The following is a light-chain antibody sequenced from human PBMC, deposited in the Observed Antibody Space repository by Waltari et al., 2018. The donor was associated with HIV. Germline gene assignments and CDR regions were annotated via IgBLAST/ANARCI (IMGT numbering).Light chain of an antibody. V-gene: IGKV4-1*01. Sequence: DIMITQSPDSLTVSLCERAPLTSRFSQIVLYGSDNKNYLAWYQQKPGQSPKVLLYWASSRESGVPDRFSASGSGTDFTLTINSLQAEDVAVYFCHQYFTASWTFGRGTTVQI. J-gene: IGKJ4*01. CDR2: WAS. CDR1: QIVLYGSDNKNY. CDR3: HQYFTASWT.